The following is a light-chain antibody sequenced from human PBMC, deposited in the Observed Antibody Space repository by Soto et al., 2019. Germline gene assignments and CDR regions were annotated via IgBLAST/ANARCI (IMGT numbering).Light chain of an antibody. Sequence: EIGLALTTATLCGAGGEISTLSCRASQSVGSNLAWYQQKPGQTPRLLIYGASTRATGILARFSGSGSCTYFALTIPSLQSKHFAFYYWQQHNQRPRTCGQGTRLEIK. J-gene: IGKJ5*01. CDR1: QSVGSN. CDR3: QQHNQRPRT. V-gene: IGKV3-15*01. CDR2: GAS.